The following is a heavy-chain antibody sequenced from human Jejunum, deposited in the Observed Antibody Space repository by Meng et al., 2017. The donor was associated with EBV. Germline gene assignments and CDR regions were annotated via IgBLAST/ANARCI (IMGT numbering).Heavy chain of an antibody. V-gene: IGHV1-18*01. CDR3: ARDRSNSDY. CDR2: ISVYRGNT. J-gene: IGHJ4*02. CDR1: GYDFINSG. D-gene: IGHD5-24*01. Sequence: QVKLVKSGAEVKKPGASVKVSCKASGYDFINSGISWVRQAPGQGLEWMGWISVYRGNTNYAQRFQDRVTLTTNTSTSTVYMELRSLTSDDTAVYYCARDRSNSDYWGQGTLVTVSS.